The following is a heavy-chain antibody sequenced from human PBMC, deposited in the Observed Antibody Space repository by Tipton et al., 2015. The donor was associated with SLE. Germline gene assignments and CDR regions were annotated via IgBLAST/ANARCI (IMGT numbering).Heavy chain of an antibody. CDR3: ASELLRDYFSAWGPDY. D-gene: IGHD6-19*01. CDR1: GDSMSDGVYS. V-gene: IGHV4-30-2*06. J-gene: IGHJ4*02. CDR2: IYHRGST. Sequence: TLSLTCAVSGDSMSDGVYSWSWIRQSPGKGLEWIGYIYHRGSTYYNPSLKSRVTISVDRSKNQFSLRLTSVTAADTAVYYCASELLRDYFSAWGPDYWGQGTLVTVSA.